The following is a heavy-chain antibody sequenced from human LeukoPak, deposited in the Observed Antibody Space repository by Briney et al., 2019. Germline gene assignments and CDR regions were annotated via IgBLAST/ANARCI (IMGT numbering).Heavy chain of an antibody. CDR2: INPNSGGT. D-gene: IGHD3-16*01. V-gene: IGHV1-2*02. CDR3: ARNKGGGPFDY. J-gene: IGHJ4*02. CDR1: GYTFTDYF. Sequence: ASVKVSCKASGYTFTDYFLHWVRQAPGQGLEWMGWINPNSGGTNSAQNFQGRVTITRDTSISTAYMELSRLRSDDTAVHYCARNKGGGPFDYWGQGTLVTVSS.